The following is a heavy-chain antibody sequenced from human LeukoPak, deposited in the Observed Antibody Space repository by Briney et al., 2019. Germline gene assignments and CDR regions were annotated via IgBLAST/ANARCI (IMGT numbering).Heavy chain of an antibody. Sequence: GGSLRLSCAASGFTFRSYAMNWVRQAPGKGLEWVSSISSSSSYIYYADSVKGRFTISRDNAKNSLYLQMNSLRAEDTAVYYCARGIKKESSGWYRVIWFDPWGQGTLVTVSS. J-gene: IGHJ5*02. CDR2: ISSSSSYI. D-gene: IGHD6-19*01. CDR3: ARGIKKESSGWYRVIWFDP. V-gene: IGHV3-21*01. CDR1: GFTFRSYA.